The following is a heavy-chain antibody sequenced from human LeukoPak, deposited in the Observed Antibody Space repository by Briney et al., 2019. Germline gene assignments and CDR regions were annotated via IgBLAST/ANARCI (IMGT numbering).Heavy chain of an antibody. CDR3: AREGPAWRYDFWSGYPGWFDP. V-gene: IGHV4-39*07. CDR2: IDYSGST. J-gene: IGHJ5*02. D-gene: IGHD3-3*01. Sequence: SETLSLTCTVSGGSISSSSYYWGWLREPPGKALEWIGGIDYSGSTYYNPSLKSRVTISVDTSKNQFSLKLSSVTAADTAVYYCAREGPAWRYDFWSGYPGWFDPWGQGTLVTVSS. CDR1: GGSISSSSYY.